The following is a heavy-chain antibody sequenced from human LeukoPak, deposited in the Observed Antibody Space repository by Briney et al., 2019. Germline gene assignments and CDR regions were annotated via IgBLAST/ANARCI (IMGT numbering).Heavy chain of an antibody. CDR3: ARDQGVYCSGGSCTAFDI. J-gene: IGHJ3*02. D-gene: IGHD2-15*01. V-gene: IGHV3-23*01. CDR1: GFTFSSYA. Sequence: GGSLRLSCAASGFTFSSYAMSWVRQAPGKGLEWVSAISGSGGSTYYADSVKGRFTISRDKSKNTLSLQMNSLRAEDTAVYYCARDQGVYCSGGSCTAFDIWGQGTMVTVSS. CDR2: ISGSGGST.